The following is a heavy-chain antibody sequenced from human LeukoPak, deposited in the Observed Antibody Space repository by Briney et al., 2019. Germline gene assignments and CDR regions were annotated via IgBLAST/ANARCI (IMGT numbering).Heavy chain of an antibody. CDR1: GGSISSDH. D-gene: IGHD2/OR15-2a*01. CDR3: ARKNDFDI. CDR2: IYYSGRA. V-gene: IGHV4-59*01. J-gene: IGHJ3*02. Sequence: SETLSLTCTVSGGSISSDHWNWIRQPPGKGLEWIGCIYYSGRAYYNPSLKSRVSISVDMSKSQFSLRLTSVTAADTAVYYCARKNDFDIWGQGTLVTVSS.